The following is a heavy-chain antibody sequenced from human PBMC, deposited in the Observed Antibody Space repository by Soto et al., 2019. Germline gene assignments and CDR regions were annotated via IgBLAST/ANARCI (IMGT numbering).Heavy chain of an antibody. D-gene: IGHD6-19*01. V-gene: IGHV3-30-3*01. J-gene: IGHJ4*02. Sequence: VQLVESGGGLVQPGGSLRLSCAASGFTFSSYAMHWVRQAPGKGLAWVAVISYDGSNKYYADSVKGRFTIARDNSKNTLYLQMNSLRAEDTAVYYCATDGDMQWLTLYYFDYWGQGTLVTVSS. CDR1: GFTFSSYA. CDR2: ISYDGSNK. CDR3: ATDGDMQWLTLYYFDY.